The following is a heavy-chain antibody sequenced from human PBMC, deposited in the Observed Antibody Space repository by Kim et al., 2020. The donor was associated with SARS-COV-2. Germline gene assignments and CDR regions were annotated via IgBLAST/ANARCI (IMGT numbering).Heavy chain of an antibody. J-gene: IGHJ4*02. CDR1: GGSVSSGSYY. CDR2: IYYSGST. Sequence: SETLSLTCTVSGGSVSSGSYYWSWIRQPPGKGLEWIGYIYYSGSTNYNPSLKSRVTISVDTSKNQFSLKLSSVTAADTAVYYCARVTRDIVVVPAASPGRFDYWGQGTLVTVSS. CDR3: ARVTRDIVVVPAASPGRFDY. D-gene: IGHD2-2*01. V-gene: IGHV4-61*01.